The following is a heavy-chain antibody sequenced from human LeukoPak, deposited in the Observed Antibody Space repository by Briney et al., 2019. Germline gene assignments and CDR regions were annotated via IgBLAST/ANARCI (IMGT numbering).Heavy chain of an antibody. CDR2: IYYSGST. Sequence: PSETLSITCTVSGGSISSYYWSWIRQPPGKGLEWIGHIYYSGSTNYNPSLKSRVTISVDTSKNQFSLKLSSVTAADTAVYYCARHRKFRWFGDLGSWFDPWGQGTLVTVSS. CDR1: GGSISSYY. J-gene: IGHJ5*02. CDR3: ARHRKFRWFGDLGSWFDP. D-gene: IGHD3-10*01. V-gene: IGHV4-59*08.